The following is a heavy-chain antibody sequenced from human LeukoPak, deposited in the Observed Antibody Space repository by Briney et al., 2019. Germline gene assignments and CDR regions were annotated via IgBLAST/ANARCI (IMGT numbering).Heavy chain of an antibody. Sequence: PGGSLRLSCAASGFTSSSYAMSWVRQAPGKGLEWVSAISGSDGSTYYADSVKGRFTISRDNSKNTLYLQMNSLRAEDTAVYYCARDGSGSYSDYWGQGTLVTVSS. J-gene: IGHJ4*02. CDR3: ARDGSGSYSDY. V-gene: IGHV3-23*01. CDR2: ISGSDGST. D-gene: IGHD3-10*01. CDR1: GFTSSSYA.